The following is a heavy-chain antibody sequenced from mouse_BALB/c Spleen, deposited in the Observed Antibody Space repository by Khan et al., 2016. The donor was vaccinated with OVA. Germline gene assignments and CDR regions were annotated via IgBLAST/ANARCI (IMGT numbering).Heavy chain of an antibody. CDR3: ARLAYYYNSEGFAY. J-gene: IGHJ3*01. CDR2: ISSGGHYN. CDR1: GFTFSTYG. Sequence: EVELVESGGDLVKTGGSLKLSCAASGFTFSTYGMSWVRQTPDKRLEWVATISSGGHYNYYIDSVKGRFTISRDNAKNILDLQMTSLRSEDTAMYYCARLAYYYNSEGFAYWGRGTLVTVSA. V-gene: IGHV5-6*01. D-gene: IGHD1-1*02.